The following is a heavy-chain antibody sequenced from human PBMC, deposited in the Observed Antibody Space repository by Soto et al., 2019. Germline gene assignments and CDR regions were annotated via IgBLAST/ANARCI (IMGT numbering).Heavy chain of an antibody. V-gene: IGHV4-39*01. J-gene: IGHJ6*02. CDR2: IYYSGST. CDR3: ARRGYYYGMDV. Sequence: KPSETLSLTCTGSGGSISSSSYYWGWIRQPPGKGLEWIGSIYYSGSTYYHPSLKSRVTISVDTSKNQFSLKLSSVTAADTAVYYCARRGYYYGMDVWGQGTTVTVSS. CDR1: GGSISSSSYY.